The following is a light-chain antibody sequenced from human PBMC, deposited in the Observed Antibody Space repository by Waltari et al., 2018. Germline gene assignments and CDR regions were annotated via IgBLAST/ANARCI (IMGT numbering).Light chain of an antibody. CDR2: AAS. CDR1: QGISSW. J-gene: IGKJ4*01. CDR3: QQSNSFPLT. V-gene: IGKV1-12*01. Sequence: DIQMTQSPSSVSASVGDRVTITCRASQGISSWIAWYQQKPGKAPKLLVYAASSLQTGFPSRFRGSGSGRDFTLTISSLQPEDFATYYCQQSNSFPLTFGGGTRVEIE.